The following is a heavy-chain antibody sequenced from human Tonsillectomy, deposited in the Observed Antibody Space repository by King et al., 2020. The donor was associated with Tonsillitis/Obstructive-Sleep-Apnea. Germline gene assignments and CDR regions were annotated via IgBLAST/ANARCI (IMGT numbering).Heavy chain of an antibody. CDR3: ARGRSTSAGYYYYMDV. D-gene: IGHD2-2*01. J-gene: IGHJ6*03. CDR2: INHIGST. CDR1: VGSFSGYY. V-gene: IGHV4-34*01. Sequence: VQLQQWGAGLLKPSETLSLTCAVYVGSFSGYYWSWIRQPPGKGLEWIGEINHIGSTNYNPSLNRRGTTSVDTSKNQFSLNLSSVTAADTAVYYCARGRSTSAGYYYYMDVWGKGTTVTVSS.